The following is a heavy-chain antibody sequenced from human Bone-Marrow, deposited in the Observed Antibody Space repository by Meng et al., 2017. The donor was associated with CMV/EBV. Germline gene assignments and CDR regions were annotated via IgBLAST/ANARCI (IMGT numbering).Heavy chain of an antibody. V-gene: IGHV1-2*02. D-gene: IGHD3-22*01. J-gene: IGHJ4*02. Sequence: YSVTGYYMHWVRQAPGQGLEWMGWINPNSGDTNSAQKFQGRVTMTRDTSISTAYMELSRLRSDDTAMYYCARDLGPNYYDTSGYGFDYWGQGTLVTVSS. CDR2: INPNSGDT. CDR1: YSVTGYY. CDR3: ARDLGPNYYDTSGYGFDY.